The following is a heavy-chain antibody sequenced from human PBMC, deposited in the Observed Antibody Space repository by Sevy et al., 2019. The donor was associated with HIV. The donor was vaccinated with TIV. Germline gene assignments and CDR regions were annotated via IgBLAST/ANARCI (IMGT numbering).Heavy chain of an antibody. CDR2: ISGSGGST. CDR1: GFIFRSYA. J-gene: IGHJ6*02. V-gene: IGHV3-23*01. CDR3: SKAGATKDGMDV. D-gene: IGHD5-12*01. Sequence: GGCLRLSCAASGFIFRSYAMSWVRQAPGKGLEWLSGISGSGGSTYYADSVKGRFTISRDNFKNMLYLQMNSLRAEDTDVYYCSKAGATKDGMDVWGQGTTVTVSS.